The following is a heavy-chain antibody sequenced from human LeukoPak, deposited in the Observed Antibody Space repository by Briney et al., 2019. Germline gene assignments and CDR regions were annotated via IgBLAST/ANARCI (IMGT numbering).Heavy chain of an antibody. CDR2: ISSSGSTI. V-gene: IGHV3-11*04. Sequence: PGGSLRLSCAASGFTFSDYYMSWMRQAPGKGLEWVSYISSSGSTIYYADSVKGRFTISRDNAKNSLYLQMNSLRAEDTAVYYCARSRIAAASPVGYWGQGTLVTVSS. J-gene: IGHJ4*02. CDR1: GFTFSDYY. D-gene: IGHD6-13*01. CDR3: ARSRIAAASPVGY.